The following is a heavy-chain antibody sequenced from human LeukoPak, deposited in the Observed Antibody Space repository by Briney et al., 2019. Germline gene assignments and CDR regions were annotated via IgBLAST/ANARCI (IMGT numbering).Heavy chain of an antibody. CDR3: ARDYSGEWEQLTGWWFDP. CDR1: GYTFGTHW. Sequence: GASVKVSCKASGYTFGTHWMHWVRQAPGQGLERMGIINPSGDFRSYAQKFQGRVTVTRDMSTRTVYMELSDLEPEDTAVYYCARDYSGEWEQLTGWWFDPWGQGTLVTVSS. V-gene: IGHV1-46*01. CDR2: INPSGDFR. D-gene: IGHD1-26*01. J-gene: IGHJ5*02.